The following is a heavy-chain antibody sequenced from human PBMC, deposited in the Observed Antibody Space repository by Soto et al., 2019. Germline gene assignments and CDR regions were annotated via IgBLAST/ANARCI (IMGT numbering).Heavy chain of an antibody. V-gene: IGHV1-2*02. CDR3: ARGSGTDY. Sequence: QVQLVQSGAEVKKPGASVKVSCKASGYTFTGYDIHWARQAPGQGLEWMGWISPTSGGSIHAQKFQGRVTMTRDTSIATAYMELSRLTSDDTAVYYCARGSGTDYWGQGSLVTVSS. CDR2: ISPTSGGS. CDR1: GYTFTGYD. D-gene: IGHD6-19*01. J-gene: IGHJ4*02.